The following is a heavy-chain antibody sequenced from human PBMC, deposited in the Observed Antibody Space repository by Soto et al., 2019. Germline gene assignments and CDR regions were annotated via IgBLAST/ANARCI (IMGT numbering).Heavy chain of an antibody. J-gene: IGHJ6*03. CDR1: GFTFSSYA. V-gene: IGHV3-23*01. D-gene: IGHD3-16*01. CDR2: ISGSGGST. Sequence: GGSLRLSCAASGFTFSSYAMSWVRQAPGKGLEWVSAISGSGGSTYYADSVKGRFTISRDNSKNTLYLQMNSLRAEDTAVYYCAKVRNFGGGPNYYYYYMDVWGKGTTVTVSS. CDR3: AKVRNFGGGPNYYYYYMDV.